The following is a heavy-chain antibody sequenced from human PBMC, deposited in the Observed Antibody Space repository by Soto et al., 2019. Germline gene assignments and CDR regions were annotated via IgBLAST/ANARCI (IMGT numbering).Heavy chain of an antibody. CDR3: ARVTSIAAAAYFDY. V-gene: IGHV4-59*01. J-gene: IGHJ4*02. Sequence: SETLSLTCTVSGGSISSYYWSWIRQPPGKGLEWIGYIYYSGSTNYNPSLKSRVTISVDTSKNQFSLKLSSVTAADTAVYYCARVTSIAAAAYFDYWGQGTLVTVSS. CDR1: GGSISSYY. CDR2: IYYSGST. D-gene: IGHD6-13*01.